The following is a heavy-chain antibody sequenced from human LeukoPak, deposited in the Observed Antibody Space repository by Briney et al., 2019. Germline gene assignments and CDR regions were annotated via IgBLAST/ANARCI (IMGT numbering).Heavy chain of an antibody. J-gene: IGHJ4*02. CDR1: GFTFSSYG. CDR3: AKLSLGSGSSIFRRDY. Sequence: QPGRSLRLSCAASGFTFSSYGMHWVRQAPGKGLEWVAFIRYDGSNKYYADSVKGRFTISRDNSKNTLYLQMNSLRAEDTAVYYCAKLSLGSGSSIFRRDYWGQGTLVTVSS. CDR2: IRYDGSNK. V-gene: IGHV3-30*02. D-gene: IGHD3-10*01.